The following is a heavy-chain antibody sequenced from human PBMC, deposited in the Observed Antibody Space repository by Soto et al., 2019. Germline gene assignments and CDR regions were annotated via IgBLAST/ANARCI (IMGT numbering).Heavy chain of an antibody. Sequence: GGSLRLSCAASGFTFSDYYMSWIRQAPGKGLEWVSYISSSDSTIYYADSVKGRFTISRDNAKNSLYLQMNSLRAEDTAVYYCARGDCSSTSCYTYYYYMDVWGKGTTVTVSS. D-gene: IGHD2-2*02. V-gene: IGHV3-11*01. CDR3: ARGDCSSTSCYTYYYYMDV. CDR1: GFTFSDYY. J-gene: IGHJ6*03. CDR2: ISSSDSTI.